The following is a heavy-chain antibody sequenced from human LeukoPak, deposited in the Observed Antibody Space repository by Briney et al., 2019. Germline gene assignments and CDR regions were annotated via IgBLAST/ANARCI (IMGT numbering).Heavy chain of an antibody. CDR1: GGSISSGGYS. Sequence: PSETLSLTCAVSGGSISSGGYSWSWIRQPPGKGLEWIGYIYHSGSTYYNPSLKSRVPISVDRSKNQFSLKLSSVTAEDTAVYYCARVVIAVYFGVGGNSRWFDPWGQGTLVTVSS. CDR2: IYHSGST. V-gene: IGHV4-30-2*01. D-gene: IGHD4-23*01. J-gene: IGHJ5*02. CDR3: ARVVIAVYFGVGGNSRWFDP.